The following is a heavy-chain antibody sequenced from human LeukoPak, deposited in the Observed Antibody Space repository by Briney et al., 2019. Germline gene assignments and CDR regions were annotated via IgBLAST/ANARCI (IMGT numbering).Heavy chain of an antibody. J-gene: IGHJ4*02. CDR3: AKDTGVAGTADHFDY. D-gene: IGHD6-19*01. V-gene: IGHV3-23*01. CDR1: GFTFSNYA. Sequence: GGSLRLSCAASGFTFSNYAMSWVRQAPGKGLEWVSSISGSGGDTYYADSVRGRFTISRDNSKNTLYVQMNSLRADDTAVYYYAKDTGVAGTADHFDYWGQGTLVTVSS. CDR2: ISGSGGDT.